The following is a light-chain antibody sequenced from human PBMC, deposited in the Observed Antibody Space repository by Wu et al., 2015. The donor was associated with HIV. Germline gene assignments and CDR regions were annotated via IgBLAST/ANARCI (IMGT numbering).Light chain of an antibody. CDR3: QQYNDWPRT. J-gene: IGKJ1*01. CDR2: ETS. V-gene: IGKV3-15*01. CDR1: QTIANK. Sequence: EIVMTQSPATLSVSPGQRVTLSCRASQTIANKLAWYQQRPGQGPRLLIYETSTRATGIPARFSGSGSGTEFTLTISSMQSEDFAVYYCQQYNDWPRTFGQGTRVELK.